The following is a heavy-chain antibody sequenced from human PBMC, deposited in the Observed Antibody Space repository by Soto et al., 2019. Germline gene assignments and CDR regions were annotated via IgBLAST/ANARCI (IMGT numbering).Heavy chain of an antibody. V-gene: IGHV3-23*01. D-gene: IGHD2-21*02. CDR2: ITGSGLTI. CDR1: GFPFSKYA. CDR3: AKDDVSGDGLWLVSD. J-gene: IGHJ4*02. Sequence: GGSLRLSCEASGFPFSKYAMIWVRQAPGKGQEWVSGITGSGLTIEHSASVKGRFTISRDNSKNTVYLQMNSLRAEDTAIYYCAKDDVSGDGLWLVSDWGQGTPVTVSS.